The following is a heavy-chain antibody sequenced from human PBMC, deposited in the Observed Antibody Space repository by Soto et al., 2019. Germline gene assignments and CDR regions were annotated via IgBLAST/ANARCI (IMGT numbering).Heavy chain of an antibody. CDR2: INPKSGGT. J-gene: IGHJ6*02. CDR1: GYIFTDYH. Sequence: SSVKVSCKASGYIFTDYHIHWVRQAPGQGLEWLGRINPKSGGTSTAQKFQGWVTMTRDRYISKVYMALTRLRSDDTAVYFRAMGHSTDCSNGVCSLLYNHEMDVWG. CDR3: AMGHSTDCSNGVCSLLYNHEMDV. D-gene: IGHD2-8*01. V-gene: IGHV1-2*04.